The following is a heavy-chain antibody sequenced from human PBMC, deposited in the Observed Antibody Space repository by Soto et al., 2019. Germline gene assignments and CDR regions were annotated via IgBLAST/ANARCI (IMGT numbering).Heavy chain of an antibody. CDR1: GFTFSRYA. CDR2: ISGSGGST. Sequence: GGALRLSCAASGFTFSRYAMSWVRQAPGKGLEWVSAISGSGGSTYYADSVKGRFTISRDNSKNTLYLQMNSLRAEDTAVYYCAKDFYDSSGYYSYWGQGTLVTVSS. D-gene: IGHD3-22*01. CDR3: AKDFYDSSGYYSY. V-gene: IGHV3-23*01. J-gene: IGHJ4*02.